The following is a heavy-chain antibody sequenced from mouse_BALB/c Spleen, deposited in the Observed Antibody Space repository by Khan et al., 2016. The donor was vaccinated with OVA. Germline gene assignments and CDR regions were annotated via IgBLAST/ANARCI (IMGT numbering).Heavy chain of an antibody. CDR2: ISFSGTT. Sequence: EVQLQESGPGLVKPSQSLSLTCTVTGHSITSDFAWNWVRQFPGNKLEWMGYISFSGTTSYDPSLKSRLSITRDTSKNQFFLQLSSVNTEDTATYYGTRSVYYAYAYAMDYWGQGTSVTVSS. J-gene: IGHJ4*01. CDR3: TRSVYYAYAYAMDY. CDR1: GHSITSDFA. D-gene: IGHD2-2*01. V-gene: IGHV3-2*02.